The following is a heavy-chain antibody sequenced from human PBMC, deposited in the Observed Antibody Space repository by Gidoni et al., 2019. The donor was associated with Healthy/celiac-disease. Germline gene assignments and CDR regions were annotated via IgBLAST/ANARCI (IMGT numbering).Heavy chain of an antibody. V-gene: IGHV3-66*01. CDR2: IYSGGST. J-gene: IGHJ4*02. D-gene: IGHD6-13*01. CDR3: ARDFQLAAGEYFDY. Sequence: EVQLVESGGGLVQPGGSLRPSCAASGFTFSSNYMSWVRQAPGRGLEWVSVIYSGGSTYYADSVKGRFTISRDNSKNTLYLQMNSLRAEDTAVYYCARDFQLAAGEYFDYWGQGTLVTVSS. CDR1: GFTFSSNY.